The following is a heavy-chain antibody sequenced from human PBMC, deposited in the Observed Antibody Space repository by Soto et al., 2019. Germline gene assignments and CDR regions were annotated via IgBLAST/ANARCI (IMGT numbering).Heavy chain of an antibody. J-gene: IGHJ4*02. CDR2: LTSGGGS. CDR1: GFTFSNYA. Sequence: EVQLLESGGGLVQPGGSLRLFCAASGFTFSNYAMTWVRQAPGKGLEWVSTLTSGGGSYYGDTVRGRFTISRDNSKSTLYLQKNSLRAEDTAVYYRARTDKFNSHSSGWANRFDYWGQGTLVTVSS. D-gene: IGHD6-19*01. V-gene: IGHV3-23*01. CDR3: ARTDKFNSHSSGWANRFDY.